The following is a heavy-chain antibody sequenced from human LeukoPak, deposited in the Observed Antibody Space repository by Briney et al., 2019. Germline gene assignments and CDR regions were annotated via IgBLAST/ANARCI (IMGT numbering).Heavy chain of an antibody. Sequence: GGTLRLSCAASGFTFKKYDVTWVRQAPGKGLEWVSGIRASGGATYYADSVKGRFTISRDNSKNTLYLQMNSLRAEDTAVYYCAKDHNWNDVVYFDYWGQGTLVTVSS. CDR2: IRASGGAT. J-gene: IGHJ4*02. V-gene: IGHV3-23*01. D-gene: IGHD1-1*01. CDR1: GFTFKKYD. CDR3: AKDHNWNDVVYFDY.